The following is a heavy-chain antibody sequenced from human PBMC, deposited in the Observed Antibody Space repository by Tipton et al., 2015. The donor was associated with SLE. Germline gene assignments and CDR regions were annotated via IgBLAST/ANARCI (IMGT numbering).Heavy chain of an antibody. V-gene: IGHV4-59*11. CDR2: IYFTGST. CDR1: GGSISSHY. Sequence: TLSLTCTVSGGSISSHYWSWIRQPPGKGLEWIGYIYFTGSTNYNPSLKSRVTISVDTSKNQFSLKLSSVTAAGTAVYYCARGYYSSGWPFDYWGQGTLVTVSS. D-gene: IGHD6-19*01. J-gene: IGHJ4*02. CDR3: ARGYYSSGWPFDY.